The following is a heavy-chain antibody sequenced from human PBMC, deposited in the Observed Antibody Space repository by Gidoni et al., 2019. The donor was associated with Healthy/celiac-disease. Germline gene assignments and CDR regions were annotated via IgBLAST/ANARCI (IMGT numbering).Heavy chain of an antibody. CDR3: ARQGSSSSLWSWFDP. J-gene: IGHJ5*02. D-gene: IGHD6-13*01. V-gene: IGHV5-10-1*03. CDR1: GYRFTSYW. Sequence: EVQLVQSGAEVKKPGESLRISCKGSGYRFTSYWISWVRQMPGKGLEWMGRIDPSDSYTNYSPSFQGHVTISADKSISTAYLQWSSLKASDTAMYYCARQGSSSSLWSWFDPWGQGTLVTVSS. CDR2: IDPSDSYT.